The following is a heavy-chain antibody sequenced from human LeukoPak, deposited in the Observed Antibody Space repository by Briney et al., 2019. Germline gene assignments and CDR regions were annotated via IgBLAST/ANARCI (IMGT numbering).Heavy chain of an antibody. CDR3: ARFPYGSASYTFDY. Sequence: SVKVSCKASGGTFSSYAISGVRQAPGQGLEWMGGIIPIFGTANYAQKFQGRVTITADESTSTAHMELSSLRSEDTAVYYCARFPYGSASYTFDYWGQGTLVTVST. V-gene: IGHV1-69*01. J-gene: IGHJ4*02. CDR1: GGTFSSYA. D-gene: IGHD3-10*01. CDR2: IIPIFGTA.